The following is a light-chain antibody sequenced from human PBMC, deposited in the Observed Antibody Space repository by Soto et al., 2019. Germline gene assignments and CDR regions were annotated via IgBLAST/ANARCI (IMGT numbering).Light chain of an antibody. V-gene: IGLV2-14*01. J-gene: IGLJ3*02. CDR2: EVS. Sequence: QSALTQPASVSGSPGQSITISCTGTSSDVGAYNYVSWYHQHPGNAPKLRIYEVSNRPSGVSNRVSGSKSGNTASLTISGLHAEDEGDDYCSSYTSGSTWVFGGGTELTVL. CDR1: SSDVGAYNY. CDR3: SSYTSGSTWV.